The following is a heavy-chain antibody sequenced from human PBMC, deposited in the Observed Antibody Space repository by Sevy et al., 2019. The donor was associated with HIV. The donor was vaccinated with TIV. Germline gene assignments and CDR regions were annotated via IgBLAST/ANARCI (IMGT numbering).Heavy chain of an antibody. J-gene: IGHJ4*02. D-gene: IGHD7-27*01. CDR2: IYPGDSDT. V-gene: IGHV5-51*01. Sequence: GESLKISCKGSGYSFTSYWIGWVRQMPGKGLEWMGIIYPGDSDTIYSPSFQGQVPIPAVKSLSTAFLPWSSPKASDTAMYYCARRERNWDFDYWGQGTLVTVSS. CDR3: ARRERNWDFDY. CDR1: GYSFTSYW.